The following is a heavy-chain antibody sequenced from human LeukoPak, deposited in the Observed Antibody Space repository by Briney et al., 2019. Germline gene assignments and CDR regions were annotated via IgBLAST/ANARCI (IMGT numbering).Heavy chain of an antibody. D-gene: IGHD6-13*01. CDR3: ARDSGWFRFDY. CDR1: GFTFSSSW. V-gene: IGHV3-7*03. CDR2: IKEDGSEK. Sequence: GGSLRLSCAASGFTFSSSWMTWVRQAPGKGLEWVANIKEDGSEKYYVDSVKGRFTISRDNAKNSLYLQMNSLRAEDTAMYYCARDSGWFRFDYWGQGTVVTVSS. J-gene: IGHJ4*02.